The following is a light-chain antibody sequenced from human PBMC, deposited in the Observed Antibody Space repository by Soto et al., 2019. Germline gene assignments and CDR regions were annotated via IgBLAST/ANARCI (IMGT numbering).Light chain of an antibody. CDR3: QSYDSSLNGYV. V-gene: IGLV1-40*01. J-gene: IGLJ1*01. CDR2: GNT. CDR1: RSNVGANYD. Sequence: QAVVTQPPSVSGAPGQTITISCTGSRSNVGANYDVLWYQVLPGAGPRLLIYGNTNRPSGVPDRFSGSRSGTSASLAITGLQADDEADYYCQSYDSSLNGYVFGTGTKLTVL.